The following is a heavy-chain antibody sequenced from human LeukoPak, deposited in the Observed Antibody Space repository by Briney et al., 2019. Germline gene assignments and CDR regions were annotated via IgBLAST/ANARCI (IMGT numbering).Heavy chain of an antibody. CDR2: IKQDGSEK. V-gene: IGHV3-7*01. CDR3: AELGITMIGGV. Sequence: GGSLRLSCVASGFTFSSRDWMTWVRQAPGKGLEWVANIKQDGSEKNYVDSVKGRFTISGDNAKNSLYLQMNSLRAEDTAVYHCAELGITMIGGVWGKGTTVTISS. CDR1: GFTFSSRDW. D-gene: IGHD3-10*02. J-gene: IGHJ6*04.